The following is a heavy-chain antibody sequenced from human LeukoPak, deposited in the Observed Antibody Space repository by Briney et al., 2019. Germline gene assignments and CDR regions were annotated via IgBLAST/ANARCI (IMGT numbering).Heavy chain of an antibody. CDR3: ARAPSEIGGYYPEYFRH. J-gene: IGHJ1*01. V-gene: IGHV3-74*01. D-gene: IGHD3-22*01. CDR1: GFTFSTYW. CDR2: IKSDGST. Sequence: PGGSLRLSCAASGFTFSTYWMHWVRQAPGKGLVWFSRIKSDGSTNYADSVKGRFTISRDNANNTLSLQMNRLRPEDTGVYYCARAPSEIGGYYPEYFRHWGQGTLVTVSS.